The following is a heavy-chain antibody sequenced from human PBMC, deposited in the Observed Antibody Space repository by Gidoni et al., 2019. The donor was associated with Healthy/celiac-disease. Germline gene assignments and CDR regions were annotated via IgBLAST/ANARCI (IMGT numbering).Heavy chain of an antibody. J-gene: IGHJ4*02. CDR2: IRSKANSYAT. CDR1: GFIFSGSA. D-gene: IGHD2-15*01. V-gene: IGHV3-73*01. Sequence: EVQLVESGGGLVQPGGSLKLSCAASGFIFSGSAMHWVRQASGKGLEWVGRIRSKANSYATAYAASVKGRFTIYRDDSKNTAYLQMNSLKTEDTAVYYCTRGSQYCSGGSCYSWGQGTLVTVSS. CDR3: TRGSQYCSGGSCYS.